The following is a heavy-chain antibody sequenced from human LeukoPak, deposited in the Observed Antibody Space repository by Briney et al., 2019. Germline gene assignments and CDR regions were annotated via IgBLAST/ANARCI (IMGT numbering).Heavy chain of an antibody. Sequence: GASVKVSCKASGYTFTSYYMHWERQAPGQGLEWMGIINPSGGSTSYAQKFQGRVTMTRDMSTSTVYMELSSLRSEDTAVYYCARGEGLKGLWFDPWGQGTLVTVSS. CDR3: ARGEGLKGLWFDP. D-gene: IGHD1-26*01. CDR1: GYTFTSYY. J-gene: IGHJ5*02. V-gene: IGHV1-46*01. CDR2: INPSGGST.